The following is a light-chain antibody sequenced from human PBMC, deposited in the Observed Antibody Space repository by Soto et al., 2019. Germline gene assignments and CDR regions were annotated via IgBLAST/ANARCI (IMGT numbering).Light chain of an antibody. Sequence: DIQMTQSPSSVSASVGDRVTITCRASQDINSWLAWYQQQPGKAPNLLIYTASSLQTGVPSRFSGSGSGTDFTLTISGLQPEDVATYYCQQTNSFALTFGGGTKVDIK. CDR1: QDINSW. V-gene: IGKV1-12*01. CDR3: QQTNSFALT. CDR2: TAS. J-gene: IGKJ4*01.